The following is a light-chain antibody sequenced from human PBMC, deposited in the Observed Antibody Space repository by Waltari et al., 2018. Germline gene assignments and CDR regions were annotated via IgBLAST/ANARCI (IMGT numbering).Light chain of an antibody. CDR1: QSISTY. Sequence: DIQMPQSPSSLSASVGDRVTITCRASQSISTYLNWYQQRPGTAPNLLIYGGSNLQRGVPSRFSGSGSGTDFTLTIINLQPEDFATYYCQQSFTAPLWTFGQGTTVEVK. J-gene: IGKJ1*01. CDR3: QQSFTAPLWT. CDR2: GGS. V-gene: IGKV1-39*01.